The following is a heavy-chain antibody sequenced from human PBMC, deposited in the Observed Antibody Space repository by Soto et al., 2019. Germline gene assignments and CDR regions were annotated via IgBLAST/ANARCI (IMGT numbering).Heavy chain of an antibody. Sequence: PGGALRRSCAASGFTFSNYVMHWVGQAPGKGLEWVAVIWYDGSNKYYADSVKGRFTISRDNSKNTLYLQMNSLRAEDTAVYYCARGNYGDYASGGNWFDPWGQGALVTISS. CDR3: ARGNYGDYASGGNWFDP. J-gene: IGHJ5*02. CDR2: IWYDGSNK. V-gene: IGHV3-33*01. D-gene: IGHD4-17*01. CDR1: GFTFSNYV.